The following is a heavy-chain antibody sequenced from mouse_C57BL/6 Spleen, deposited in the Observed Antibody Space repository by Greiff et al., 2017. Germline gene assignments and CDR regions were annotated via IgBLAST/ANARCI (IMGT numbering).Heavy chain of an antibody. CDR3: ARHRLGRHYYAMDY. CDR1: GFTFSDYG. D-gene: IGHD4-1*01. Sequence: EVNVVESGGGLVKPGGSLKLSFAASGFTFSDYGMHWVRQAPEKGLEWVAYISSGSSTIYYADTVKGRFTISRDNAKNTLFLQMTSLRSEDTAMYYCARHRLGRHYYAMDYWGQGTSVTVSS. J-gene: IGHJ4*01. V-gene: IGHV5-17*01. CDR2: ISSGSSTI.